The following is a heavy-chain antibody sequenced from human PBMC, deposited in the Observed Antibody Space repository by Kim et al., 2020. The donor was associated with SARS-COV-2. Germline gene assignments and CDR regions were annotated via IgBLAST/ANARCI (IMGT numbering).Heavy chain of an antibody. D-gene: IGHD5-18*01. Sequence: SVKVSCKASGGTFSSYAISWVRRAPGQGLEWMGGIIPIFGTANYAQKFQGRVTITADESTSTAYMELSSLRSEDTAVYYCARASGAVGYSSTYYYYGMDVWGQGTTVTVSS. CDR3: ARASGAVGYSSTYYYYGMDV. CDR1: GGTFSSYA. CDR2: IIPIFGTA. V-gene: IGHV1-69*13. J-gene: IGHJ6*02.